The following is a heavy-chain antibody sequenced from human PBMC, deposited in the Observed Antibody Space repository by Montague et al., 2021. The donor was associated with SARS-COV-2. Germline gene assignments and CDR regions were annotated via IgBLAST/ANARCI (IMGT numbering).Heavy chain of an antibody. D-gene: IGHD6-19*01. V-gene: IGHV2-70*01. CDR1: GFSVSTSGLC. CDR3: ARIPEYSSGGGPDWYFDL. Sequence: PALVKPTQTLTLTCTFSGFSVSTSGLCVSWIRQAPGKALEWLALIDWDDDTYYRTSLKTRLAISKDTSKNQVVLTMTDMDPVDTGTYYCARIPEYSSGGGPDWYFDLWGRGTLVTVSS. CDR2: IDWDDDT. J-gene: IGHJ2*01.